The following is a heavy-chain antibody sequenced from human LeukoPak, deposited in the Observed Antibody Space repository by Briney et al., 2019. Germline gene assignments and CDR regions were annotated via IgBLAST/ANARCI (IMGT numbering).Heavy chain of an antibody. J-gene: IGHJ4*02. V-gene: IGHV1-69*04. Sequence: ASVKVSCKASGGTFSSYAISWVRQAPGQGLEWMGRIIPILGIANYAQKFQGRVTITADKSTSTAYMELSSLRSEDTAVYYCARDSRASGSGSYYHPGSIWPFDYWGQGTLVTVSS. D-gene: IGHD3-10*01. CDR1: GGTFSSYA. CDR2: IIPILGIA. CDR3: ARDSRASGSGSYYHPGSIWPFDY.